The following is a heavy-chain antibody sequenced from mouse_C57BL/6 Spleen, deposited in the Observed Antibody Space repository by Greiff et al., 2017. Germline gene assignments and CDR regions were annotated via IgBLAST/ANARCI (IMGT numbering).Heavy chain of an antibody. J-gene: IGHJ4*01. D-gene: IGHD1-1*01. Sequence: VQLKESGPELVKPGASVKISCKASGYSFTGYYMNWVKQSPEKSLEWIGEINPSTGGTTYNQKFKAKATLTVDKSSSTAYMQLKSLTSEDSAVYYCARGVVGAMDYWGQGTSVTVSS. V-gene: IGHV1-42*01. CDR2: INPSTGGT. CDR1: GYSFTGYY. CDR3: ARGVVGAMDY.